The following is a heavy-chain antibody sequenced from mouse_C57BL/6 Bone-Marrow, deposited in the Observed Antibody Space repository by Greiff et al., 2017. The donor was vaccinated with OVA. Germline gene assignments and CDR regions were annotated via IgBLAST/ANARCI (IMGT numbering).Heavy chain of an antibody. J-gene: IGHJ1*03. Sequence: VQLQQSGAELVKPGASVKMSCKASGYTFTSYWITWVKQRPGQGLEWIGDIYPGSGSTNYNEKFKSKATLTVDTSSSTAYMPLSSLTSEDSAVYDCARWFYGSFVYWYFDVWGTGTTVTVSS. CDR2: IYPGSGST. V-gene: IGHV1-55*01. D-gene: IGHD1-1*01. CDR3: ARWFYGSFVYWYFDV. CDR1: GYTFTSYW.